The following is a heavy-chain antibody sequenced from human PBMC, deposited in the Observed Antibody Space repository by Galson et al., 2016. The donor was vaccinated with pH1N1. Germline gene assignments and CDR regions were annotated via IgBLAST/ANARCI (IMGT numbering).Heavy chain of an antibody. Sequence: SLRLSCAASGFTFTSYAMHWVRQAPGKGLEWVAVILYDGTNEYYADSVKGRFTISRDKTQSTVYLQMNSLRTEDTAVYYCARHSEYSGHEGFHWAQGTLVIVSS. V-gene: IGHV3-30*04. J-gene: IGHJ4*02. CDR2: ILYDGTNE. CDR1: GFTFTSYA. D-gene: IGHD5-12*01. CDR3: ARHSEYSGHEGFH.